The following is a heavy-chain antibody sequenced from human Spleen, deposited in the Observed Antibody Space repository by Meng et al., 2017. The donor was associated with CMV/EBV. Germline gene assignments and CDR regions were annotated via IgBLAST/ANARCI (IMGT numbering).Heavy chain of an antibody. CDR2: IYTSGTT. V-gene: IGHV4-39*07. D-gene: IGHD7-27*01. Sequence: SETLSLTCSVSGASITRSPYYWAWIRQSPGKGLEWLGTIYTSGTTYYNQSLKSRVTLSVDTYKNQFSLKLSFVTAADTAIYYCARTPNWGTPPDAFDIWGHGTMVTVSS. CDR3: ARTPNWGTPPDAFDI. CDR1: GASITRSPYY. J-gene: IGHJ3*02.